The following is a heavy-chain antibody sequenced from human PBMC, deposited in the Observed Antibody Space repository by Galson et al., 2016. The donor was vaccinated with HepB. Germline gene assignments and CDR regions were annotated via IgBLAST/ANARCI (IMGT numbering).Heavy chain of an antibody. CDR2: INWNGANI. J-gene: IGHJ6*02. Sequence: SLRLSCAASGFSFEDYAMHWVRQAPGKGLEWVCGINWNGANIGYADSVKGRFTISRDNAKKSLYLQVNTLRAEDTALYYCAKDIVREVGYAMDVWGQGTTVTVSS. CDR3: AKDIVREVGYAMDV. V-gene: IGHV3-9*01. D-gene: IGHD2-2*01. CDR1: GFSFEDYA.